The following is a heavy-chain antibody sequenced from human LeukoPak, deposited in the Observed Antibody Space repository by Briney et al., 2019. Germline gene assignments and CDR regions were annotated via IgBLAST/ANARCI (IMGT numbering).Heavy chain of an antibody. J-gene: IGHJ4*02. Sequence: PGTSLRLSCAASGFTFSSYAMHWVRQAPGKGLEWVAVISYDESNKYYADSVKGRFTISRDNLKNTLYLQMNSLRAEDTAVYYCARDQLAFDYWGQGTLVTVSS. D-gene: IGHD2-2*01. CDR3: ARDQLAFDY. V-gene: IGHV3-30*04. CDR1: GFTFSSYA. CDR2: ISYDESNK.